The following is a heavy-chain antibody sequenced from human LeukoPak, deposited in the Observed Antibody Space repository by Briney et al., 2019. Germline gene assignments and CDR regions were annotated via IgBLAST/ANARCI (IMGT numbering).Heavy chain of an antibody. V-gene: IGHV1-2*02. CDR2: INPNSGGT. J-gene: IGHJ6*03. CDR1: GYTFTGYY. CDR3: ARDPSSLYCSSSSCYVRYYYYYMDV. D-gene: IGHD2-2*01. Sequence: WASVKVSCKASGYTFTGYYMHWVRQAPGQGLEWMGWINPNSGGTNYAQKFQGRVTMTRDTSISTAYMELSRLRSDDTAVYYCARDPSSLYCSSSSCYVRYYYYYMDVWGKGTTVTVSS.